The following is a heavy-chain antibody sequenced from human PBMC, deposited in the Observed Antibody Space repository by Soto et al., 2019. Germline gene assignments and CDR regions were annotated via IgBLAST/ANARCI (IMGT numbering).Heavy chain of an antibody. J-gene: IGHJ5*02. CDR1: GGSFSGYY. V-gene: IGHV4-34*01. Sequence: PSETLSLTWAVYGGSFSGYYWSWIRQPPGKGLEWIGEINHSGSTNYNPSLKSRVTISVDTSKNQFSLKLSSVTAADTAVYYCARGFDPWGQGTLVTVSS. CDR2: INHSGST. CDR3: ARGFDP.